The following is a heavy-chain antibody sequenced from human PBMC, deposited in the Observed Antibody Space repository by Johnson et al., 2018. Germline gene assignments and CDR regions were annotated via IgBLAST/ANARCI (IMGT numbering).Heavy chain of an antibody. J-gene: IGHJ3*01. D-gene: IGHD6-19*01. CDR1: GLTFRGYW. V-gene: IGHV3-74*01. Sequence: EVQLLETGGGFVQPGGSLRLSCADSGLTFRGYWLHWVRQAPGSGLVWVSRIHTTEGSTSYADSVKGRFTIARDSAKKTCYLQMNSLRAEETAVYLCARIRGYSTDWGDAIDVWGQGTMVTVSA. CDR3: ARIRGYSTDWGDAIDV. CDR2: IHTTEGST.